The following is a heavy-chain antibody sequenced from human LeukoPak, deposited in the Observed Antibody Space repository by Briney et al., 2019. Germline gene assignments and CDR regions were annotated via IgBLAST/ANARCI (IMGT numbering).Heavy chain of an antibody. V-gene: IGHV3-21*01. Sequence: GGSLRLSCAASGFTFSSYSINWVRQAPGKGLEWVSFISSSSSFKYYADSVKGRFTISRDNAKNSLYLQMNNLRVEDTAVYYCARDTDSGRHEYFQHWGQGTLVTVSS. CDR1: GFTFSSYS. J-gene: IGHJ1*01. D-gene: IGHD1-26*01. CDR2: ISSSSSFK. CDR3: ARDTDSGRHEYFQH.